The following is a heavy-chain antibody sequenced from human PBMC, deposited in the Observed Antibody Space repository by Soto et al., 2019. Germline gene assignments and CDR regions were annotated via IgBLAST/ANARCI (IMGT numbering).Heavy chain of an antibody. V-gene: IGHV1-46*01. J-gene: IGHJ6*02. Sequence: ASVKVSCKPSGYSSSNFYVHWVRQAPGQGLEWMGIIDPSSGTTSYAQKFQERVTMTRDTSMSTVYMERSRLRSEDTAVYYCARGAVVVPNGLIAGMDVWGLGTTVTVSS. CDR1: GYSSSNFY. CDR2: IDPSSGTT. D-gene: IGHD2-15*01. CDR3: ARGAVVVPNGLIAGMDV.